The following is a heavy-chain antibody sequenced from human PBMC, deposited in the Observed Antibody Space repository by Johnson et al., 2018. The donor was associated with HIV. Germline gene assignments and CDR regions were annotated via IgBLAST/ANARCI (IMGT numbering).Heavy chain of an antibody. Sequence: VQLVESGGGVVRPGRSLRLSCAASGFTFSSFTMHWVRQAPGKGLEWVAVISSDGGDKSYTDSVKGRFTISSDNSKSTLYLQMNSVRAEDTAVYYCAKGSIVGATFSDAFDIWGQGTMVTVSS. J-gene: IGHJ3*02. CDR2: ISSDGGDK. CDR3: AKGSIVGATFSDAFDI. V-gene: IGHV3-30*04. CDR1: GFTFSSFT. D-gene: IGHD1-26*01.